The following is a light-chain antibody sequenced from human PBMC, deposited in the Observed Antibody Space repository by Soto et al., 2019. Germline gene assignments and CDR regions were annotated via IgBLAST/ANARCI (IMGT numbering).Light chain of an antibody. J-gene: IGKJ5*01. CDR1: QSVSRY. V-gene: IGKV3-11*01. CDR3: QQRSNWPFI. Sequence: EIVMTQSPATLSVSPWERATLSCRASQSVSRYLAWYQQKPGQAPRLLIYDASNRATGIPARFSGSGSGTDFTLTIISLEPEDFAVYYCQQRSNWPFIFGQGTRLEIK. CDR2: DAS.